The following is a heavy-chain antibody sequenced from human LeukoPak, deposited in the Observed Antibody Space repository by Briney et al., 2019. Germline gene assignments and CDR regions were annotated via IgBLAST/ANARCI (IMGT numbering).Heavy chain of an antibody. CDR3: ARHVGGYYNPLDY. D-gene: IGHD3-10*01. CDR2: IYPGDSDT. J-gene: IGHJ4*02. Sequence: GESLNISCKGSGYNFTSYSIHWVRQLPVKGLEWMGIIYPGDSDTRYSPSFQGQVTISADKSISTAYLQWSSLKASDTAMYYCARHVGGYYNPLDYWGQGTLVTVSS. CDR1: GYNFTSYS. V-gene: IGHV5-51*01.